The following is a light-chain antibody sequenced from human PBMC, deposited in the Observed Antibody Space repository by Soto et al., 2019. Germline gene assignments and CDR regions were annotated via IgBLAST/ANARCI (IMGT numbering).Light chain of an antibody. J-gene: IGLJ1*01. CDR3: SSYTSSSTLGGV. CDR2: DVS. CDR1: SSDVGGYNY. Sequence: QSVLTQPASVSVSPGQSITISCTGTSSDVGGYNYVSWYQQHPGKAPKLMIYDVSNRPSGVSNRFSGSKSGNTASLTISGLQAEDEADYYCSSYTSSSTLGGVFGTGTKVTVL. V-gene: IGLV2-14*01.